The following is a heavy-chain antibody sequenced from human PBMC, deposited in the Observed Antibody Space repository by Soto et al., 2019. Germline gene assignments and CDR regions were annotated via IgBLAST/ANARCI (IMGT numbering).Heavy chain of an antibody. CDR2: IPENGGTI. Sequence: EVQLVESGGGLVQPGGSLRLSCAASGFTFSNYEMNWIRQAPGTGLEWVAHIPENGGTIYYADSVKGGLAISRGNANNLLDLQLGSMISEDTAVYYCARRGGSFRPFDPWGQATLVSFS. D-gene: IGHD2-15*01. J-gene: IGHJ5*02. V-gene: IGHV3-48*03. CDR1: GFTFSNYE. CDR3: ARRGGSFRPFDP.